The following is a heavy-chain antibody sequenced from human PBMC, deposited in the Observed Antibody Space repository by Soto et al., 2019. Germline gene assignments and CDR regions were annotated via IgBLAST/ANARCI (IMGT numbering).Heavy chain of an antibody. D-gene: IGHD3-10*01. V-gene: IGHV3-23*01. J-gene: IGHJ2*01. CDR3: AKVRWEGLWGVIITVSWYFDL. CDR2: ISGSGGST. Sequence: EVQLLESGGGLVQPGGSLRLSCAASGFTFSSYAMSWVRQAPGKGLEWVSAISGSGGSTYYADSVKGRFTISRDNSKNTLYLQMNSLRAEDTAVYYCAKVRWEGLWGVIITVSWYFDLWGRGTLVTVSS. CDR1: GFTFSSYA.